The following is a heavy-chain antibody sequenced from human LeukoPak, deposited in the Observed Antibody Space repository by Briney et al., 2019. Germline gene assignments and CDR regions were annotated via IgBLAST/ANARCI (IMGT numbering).Heavy chain of an antibody. CDR3: ARGKTRVRGNTYYYDSSGRGAYDY. CDR2: INHSGST. V-gene: IGHV4-34*01. D-gene: IGHD3-22*01. Sequence: SETLSLTCAVYGGSFSGYYWIWVRQPPGKGLEWIGEINHSGSTNYNPSLKSRVTISVDTSKNQFSLKLSSVTAADTAVYYCARGKTRVRGNTYYYDSSGRGAYDYWGQGTLVTVSS. CDR1: GGSFSGYY. J-gene: IGHJ4*02.